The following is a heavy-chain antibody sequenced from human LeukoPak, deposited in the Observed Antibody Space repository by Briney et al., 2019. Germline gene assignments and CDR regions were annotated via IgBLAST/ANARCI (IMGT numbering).Heavy chain of an antibody. J-gene: IGHJ4*02. CDR1: GFSFRTSG. D-gene: IGHD3/OR15-3a*01. CDR3: ARDKDWYFDY. CDR2: DGTNI. V-gene: IGHV3-33*01. Sequence: GRSLRLSCAASGFSFRTSGMHWVRQAPGRGLEWVAVDGTNIYHADSVKGRFTISRDNSKNTLYLQMNSLSGEDTAVYYCARDKDWYFDYWGQGTLVTVSS.